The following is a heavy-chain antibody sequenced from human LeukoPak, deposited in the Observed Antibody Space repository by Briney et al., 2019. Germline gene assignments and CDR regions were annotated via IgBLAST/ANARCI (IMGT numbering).Heavy chain of an antibody. D-gene: IGHD4-17*01. J-gene: IGHJ4*02. CDR3: ARDKYDDYAFDY. Sequence: GGSLRLSCAASGFTFSSYSMKWVRQAPGKGLEWVSSISSSSTFISHADSVKGRFTISGDNAKNSLYLQMDSLGADDTAVYYCARDKYDDYAFDYWGQGTLVTVSS. CDR2: ISSSSTFI. V-gene: IGHV3-21*01. CDR1: GFTFSSYS.